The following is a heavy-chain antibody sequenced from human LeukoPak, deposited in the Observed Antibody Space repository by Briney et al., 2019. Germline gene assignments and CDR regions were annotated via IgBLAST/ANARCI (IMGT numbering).Heavy chain of an antibody. CDR1: GGSISSGSYY. D-gene: IGHD6-6*01. CDR2: IYTSGST. J-gene: IGHJ4*02. V-gene: IGHV4-61*02. Sequence: PSETLSLTCTVSGGSISSGSYYWSWIRQPAGKGLEWIGRIYTSGSTNYNPSLKSRVTISVDTSKNQFSLKLSSVTAADTAVYYCAREGSATARPFVSNDYWGQGTLVTVSS. CDR3: AREGSATARPFVSNDY.